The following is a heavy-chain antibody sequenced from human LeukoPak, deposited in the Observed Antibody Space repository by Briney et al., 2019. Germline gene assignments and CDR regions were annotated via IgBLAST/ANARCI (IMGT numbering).Heavy chain of an antibody. Sequence: KAGGSLRLSCAASGFTFSNYAMHWVRQAPGKGLEWVAFIRFDGSNEYYADSVKGRFTISRDNSKNTLYLQMNSLRAEDTAVYYCAKDPRIAAAGRFDYWGQGTLVTVSS. CDR2: IRFDGSNE. CDR3: AKDPRIAAAGRFDY. V-gene: IGHV3-30*02. D-gene: IGHD6-13*01. J-gene: IGHJ4*02. CDR1: GFTFSNYA.